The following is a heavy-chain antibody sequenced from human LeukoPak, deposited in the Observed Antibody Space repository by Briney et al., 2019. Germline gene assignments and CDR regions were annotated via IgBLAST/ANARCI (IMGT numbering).Heavy chain of an antibody. CDR2: IKQDGSEK. J-gene: IGHJ4*02. V-gene: IGHV3-7*01. CDR1: GFTFSTSW. Sequence: AGGSLRLSCAASGFTFSTSWMGWVRQAPGKGLEWVANIKQDGSEKNYVDSVRGRFTISRDNSKNTLYLQMNSLRAEDTAVYYCARDSPGSLDYWGQGTLVTVSS. CDR3: ARDSPGSLDY. D-gene: IGHD1-26*01.